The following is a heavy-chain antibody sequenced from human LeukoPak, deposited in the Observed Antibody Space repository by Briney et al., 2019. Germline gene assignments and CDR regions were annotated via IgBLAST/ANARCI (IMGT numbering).Heavy chain of an antibody. J-gene: IGHJ4*02. CDR2: ISWNSGSI. CDR3: AKDRIAAGN. Sequence: GGSLRLSCAASGFTFDDYAMHWVRQAPGKGLEWVSGISWNSGSIGYADSVKGRFTISRDNAKNSLYLQMNSLRAEDTALYYCAKDRIAAGNWGQGTLVTISS. D-gene: IGHD6-13*01. V-gene: IGHV3-9*01. CDR1: GFTFDDYA.